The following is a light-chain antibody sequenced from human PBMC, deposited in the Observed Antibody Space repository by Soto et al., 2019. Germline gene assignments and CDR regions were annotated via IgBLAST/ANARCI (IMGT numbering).Light chain of an antibody. CDR1: QSVSSN. Sequence: EVGMNLSLATLSVSTGEKATNSCRASQSVSSNLAWYQQKPGQAPRLLIYGASTRATGIPARFSGSASGTDFTLTISSLQAEDVAPYYCQQSAVPPLTFGGGTMVDIK. CDR2: GAS. V-gene: IGKV3-15*01. J-gene: IGKJ4*01. CDR3: QQSAVPPLT.